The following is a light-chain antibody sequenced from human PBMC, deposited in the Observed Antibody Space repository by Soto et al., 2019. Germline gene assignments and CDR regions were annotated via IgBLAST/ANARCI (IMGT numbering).Light chain of an antibody. CDR2: DVS. V-gene: IGKV1-9*01. Sequence: DIQLTQSPSFLSASVGDRVTITCRASQRVSSNLAWYQQKPGKAPKLLIYDVSTMQTGIPSRFSSSGSGTECTLTISSLQPEDFAPYYCQQHNTCPLTFGGGTKVEIK. J-gene: IGKJ4*01. CDR3: QQHNTCPLT. CDR1: QRVSSN.